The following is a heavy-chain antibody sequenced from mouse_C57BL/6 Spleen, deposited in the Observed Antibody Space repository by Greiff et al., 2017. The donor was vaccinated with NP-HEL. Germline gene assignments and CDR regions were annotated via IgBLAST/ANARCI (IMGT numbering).Heavy chain of an antibody. J-gene: IGHJ4*01. CDR3: TRSSGYLYAMDY. CDR1: GYTFTDYE. V-gene: IGHV1-15*01. D-gene: IGHD3-2*02. Sequence: VKLMESGAELVRPGASVTLSCKASGYTFTDYEMHWVKQTPVHGLEWIGAIDPETGGTAYNQKFKGKAILTADKSSSTAYMELRSLTSEASAVYYCTRSSGYLYAMDYWGQGTSVTVSS. CDR2: IDPETGGT.